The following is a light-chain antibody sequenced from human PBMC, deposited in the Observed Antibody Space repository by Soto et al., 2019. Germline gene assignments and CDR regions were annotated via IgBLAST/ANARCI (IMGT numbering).Light chain of an antibody. CDR2: GAC. V-gene: IGKV1-27*01. CDR1: QDISNF. CDR3: QKYNSAPFT. Sequence: DIQMTQSPSSLSASVGDRVTITCRASQDISNFLGWFQQKPGKFPNLLIYGACTLQSGVPSRFSGSGSGTDFTLTISSLQPEDVATYFCQKYNSAPFTFVPGTTVEIK. J-gene: IGKJ3*01.